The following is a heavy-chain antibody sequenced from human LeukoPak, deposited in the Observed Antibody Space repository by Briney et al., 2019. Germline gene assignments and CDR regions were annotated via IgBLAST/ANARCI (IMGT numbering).Heavy chain of an antibody. J-gene: IGHJ6*02. CDR2: INPNSGGT. D-gene: IGHD3-3*01. CDR3: AKGFLESSYGMDV. CDR1: GYTFTGYY. Sequence: ASVKVSCKASGYTFTGYYMHWVRQAPGQGLEWMGRINPNSGGTNYAQKFQGRVTMTRDTSISTAYMELSRLRSDDTALYYCAKGFLESSYGMDVWGQGTTVTVSS. V-gene: IGHV1-2*06.